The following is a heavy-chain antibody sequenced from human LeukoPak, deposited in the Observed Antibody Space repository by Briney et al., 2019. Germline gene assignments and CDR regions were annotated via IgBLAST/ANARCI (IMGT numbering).Heavy chain of an antibody. Sequence: GASVKVSCKASGYTFTGYYMHWVRQAPGQGLEWMGWINPNSGGTNYAQKFQGRVTMTRDTSISTAYMELSRLRSDDTAVYYCARAWVLYGSGSYSGYWGQGTLVTVSS. J-gene: IGHJ4*02. D-gene: IGHD3-10*01. CDR1: GYTFTGYY. V-gene: IGHV1-2*02. CDR3: ARAWVLYGSGSYSGY. CDR2: INPNSGGT.